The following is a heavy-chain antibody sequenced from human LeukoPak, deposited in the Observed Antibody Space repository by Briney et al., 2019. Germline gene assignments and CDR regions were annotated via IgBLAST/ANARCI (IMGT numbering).Heavy chain of an antibody. CDR2: IYPVDSDT. D-gene: IGHD2-2*03. CDR1: GYNFTNYW. J-gene: IGHJ6*02. V-gene: IGHV5-51*01. Sequence: GESLKISCKGSGYNFTNYWTDWVRQMPGKGLEWMGIIYPVDSDTRYSPSFQGQVTISADKSISTAYLQWSSLKASDTAMYYCARRNMDNDYYGMDVWGQGTSVTVSS. CDR3: ARRNMDNDYYGMDV.